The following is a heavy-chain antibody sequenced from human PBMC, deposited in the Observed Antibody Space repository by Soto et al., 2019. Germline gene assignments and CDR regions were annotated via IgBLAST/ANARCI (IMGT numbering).Heavy chain of an antibody. D-gene: IGHD2-2*01. Sequence: ASVKVSCKASGYTFTSYYMHWVRQAPGQGLEWMGIINPSGGSTSYAQKFQGRVTMTRDTSTSTVYMELSSLRSEDTAVYYCARGATGWCSSTSCYWDYYYGMDVWGQGTTVTVSS. CDR3: ARGATGWCSSTSCYWDYYYGMDV. V-gene: IGHV1-46*01. J-gene: IGHJ6*02. CDR1: GYTFTSYY. CDR2: INPSGGST.